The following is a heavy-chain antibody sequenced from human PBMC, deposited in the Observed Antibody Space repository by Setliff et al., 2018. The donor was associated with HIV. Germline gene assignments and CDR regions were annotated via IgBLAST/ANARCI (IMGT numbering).Heavy chain of an antibody. CDR1: GGSIGSYY. J-gene: IGHJ6*03. V-gene: IGHV4-34*01. CDR2: IDHSGGT. Sequence: SETLSLTCIVSGGSIGSYYWSWIRQPPGKRLEWIGEIDHSGGTKYNPSLKSRVTISLDTSKNQFSLKLSSVTAAETAVYYCARARFWSGYYTGDNYYYMDVWGKGTTVTVSS. D-gene: IGHD3-3*01. CDR3: ARARFWSGYYTGDNYYYMDV.